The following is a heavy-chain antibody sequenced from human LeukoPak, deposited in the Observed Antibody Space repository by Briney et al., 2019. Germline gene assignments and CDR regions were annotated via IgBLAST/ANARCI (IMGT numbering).Heavy chain of an antibody. D-gene: IGHD2-2*02. CDR1: GGSISSYY. CDR2: IYYSGST. Sequence: PSETLSLTCTVSGGSISSYYWSWIRQPPGKGLEWIGYIYYSGSTNNNPSLKSRVTMSVDTSKNQFSLKLSSVTAADTALYYCARYTNNWFDPWGQGTPVTVSS. V-gene: IGHV4-59*01. J-gene: IGHJ5*02. CDR3: ARYTNNWFDP.